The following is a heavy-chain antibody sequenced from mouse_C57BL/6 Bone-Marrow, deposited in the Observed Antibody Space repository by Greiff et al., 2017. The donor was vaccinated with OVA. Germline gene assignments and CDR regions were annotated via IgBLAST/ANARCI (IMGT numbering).Heavy chain of an antibody. CDR1: GFTFSSYG. Sequence: EVKLVESGGDLVKPGGSLKLSCAASGFTFSSYGMSWVRQTPDKRLEWVATISSGGSYTYYPDSVKGRFTISRDNAKNTLYLQMSSLKSEDTAMDYCARHGGLPLPYYFDYWGQGTTLTVSS. CDR2: ISSGGSYT. D-gene: IGHD2-2*01. V-gene: IGHV5-6*01. CDR3: ARHGGLPLPYYFDY. J-gene: IGHJ2*01.